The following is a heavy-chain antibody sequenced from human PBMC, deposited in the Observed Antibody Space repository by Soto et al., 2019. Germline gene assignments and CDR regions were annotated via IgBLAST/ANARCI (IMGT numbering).Heavy chain of an antibody. V-gene: IGHV1-8*01. Sequence: GASVKVSCKASGYTFTSYDINWVRQATGQGLEWMGWMNPNSGNTGYAQKFQGRVTITRDMSTSTAYMELSSLRSEDTAVYYCVALSPYGDYVLAFDIWGQGTMVPVAS. CDR1: GYTFTSYD. J-gene: IGHJ3*02. D-gene: IGHD4-17*01. CDR2: MNPNSGNT. CDR3: VALSPYGDYVLAFDI.